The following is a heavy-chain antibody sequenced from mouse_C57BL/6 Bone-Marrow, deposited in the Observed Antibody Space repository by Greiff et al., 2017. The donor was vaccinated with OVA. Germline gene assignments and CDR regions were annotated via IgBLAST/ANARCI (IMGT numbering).Heavy chain of an antibody. CDR1: GYTFTSYG. Sequence: EVQLQQSGTVLARPGASVKMSCKTSGYTFTSYGMHWVKQRPGQGLEWIGAIYPGNSDTSYNQKFKGKAKLTAVTSASTAYMELSSLTNEDSAVYYCSYYDLYYAMDYWGQGTSVTVSS. CDR2: IYPGNSDT. D-gene: IGHD2-4*01. J-gene: IGHJ4*01. V-gene: IGHV1-5*01. CDR3: SYYDLYYAMDY.